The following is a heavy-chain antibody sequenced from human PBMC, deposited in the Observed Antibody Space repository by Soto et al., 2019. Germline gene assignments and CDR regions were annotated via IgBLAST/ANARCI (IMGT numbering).Heavy chain of an antibody. J-gene: IGHJ4*02. Sequence: QLQLQESGSGLVKPSQTLSLTCAVSGGSISSGGYSWSWIRQPPGKGLEWIGYIYHSGSSYHNPSPKSRVTMSVDRSKNQFSLKVSCVTAADTAVYYCAGGQVVAAQHWGQGTLVTVSS. CDR1: GGSISSGGYS. V-gene: IGHV4-30-2*01. D-gene: IGHD2-15*01. CDR2: IYHSGSS. CDR3: AGGQVVAAQH.